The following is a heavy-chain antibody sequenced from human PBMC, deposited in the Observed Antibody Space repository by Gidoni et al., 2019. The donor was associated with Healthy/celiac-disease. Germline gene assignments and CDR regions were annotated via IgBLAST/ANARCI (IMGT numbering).Heavy chain of an antibody. CDR2: INSDGSST. D-gene: IGHD2-2*01. CDR1: GFTFSSYW. V-gene: IGHV3-74*01. Sequence: EVQLVESGGGLVQPGGSLRLSCAASGFTFSSYWMHWVRQAPGKGRVWVSRINSDGSSTSYADSVKGRFTISRDNAKNTLYLQMNSLRAEDTAVYYCARVCSSTSCHLSYYYYYYMDVWGKGTTVTVSS. CDR3: ARVCSSTSCHLSYYYYYYMDV. J-gene: IGHJ6*03.